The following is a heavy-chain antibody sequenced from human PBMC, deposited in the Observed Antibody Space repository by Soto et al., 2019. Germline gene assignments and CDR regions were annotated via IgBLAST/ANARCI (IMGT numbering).Heavy chain of an antibody. V-gene: IGHV1-2*02. CDR2: INPNSGGT. CDR1: GYTFTGYY. Sequence: GASVKVSCKASGYTFTGYYMHWVRQAPGQGLEWMGWINPNSGGTNYAQKFQGRVTMTRDTSISTAYMELSRLRSDDTAVYYCSRDLSVTDKSYSSGWDNWFEAGSQGTLVTVSS. CDR3: SRDLSVTDKSYSSGWDNWFEA. D-gene: IGHD6-19*01. J-gene: IGHJ5*02.